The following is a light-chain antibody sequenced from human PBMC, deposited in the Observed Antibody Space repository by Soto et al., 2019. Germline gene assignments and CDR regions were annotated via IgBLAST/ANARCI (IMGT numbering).Light chain of an antibody. CDR2: LEGSGSY. Sequence: QSVLTQSSSASASLGSSVKLTCTLSSGHSSYIIAWHQQQPGKAPRYLMKLEGSGSYNKGSGVPDRFSGSSSGADRYLTISNLQVEDAADYYCETWDSNVWVFGGGTKVTVL. V-gene: IGLV4-60*02. CDR3: ETWDSNVWV. CDR1: SGHSSYI. J-gene: IGLJ3*02.